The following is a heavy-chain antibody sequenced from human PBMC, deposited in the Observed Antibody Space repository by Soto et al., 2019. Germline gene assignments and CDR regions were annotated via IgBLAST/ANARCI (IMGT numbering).Heavy chain of an antibody. D-gene: IGHD4-17*01. V-gene: IGHV4-31*03. CDR2: IYYSGST. J-gene: IGHJ4*02. CDR1: GGSISTGGYY. CDR3: ARGLSVTLFDN. Sequence: QVQLQESGPGLVKPSQTLSLTCTVSGGSISTGGYYWTWIRQHPGKGLEWIGYIYYSGSTYYNPSLKTRVTISVDTSKNQFSLKMSSVTAADTAVYYCARGLSVTLFDNWGQGTLVTVSS.